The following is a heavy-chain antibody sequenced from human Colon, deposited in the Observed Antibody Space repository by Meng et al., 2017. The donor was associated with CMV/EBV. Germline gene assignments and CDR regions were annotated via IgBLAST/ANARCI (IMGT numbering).Heavy chain of an antibody. CDR1: GGSFSGYY. Sequence: SETLSLTCAVYGGSFSGYYWSWIRQPPGKGLEWIGEINHSGSTNYNPSLKSRVTISVDTSKNQFSLKLSSVTAADTAVYYCASTDSSGYYYWFDPWGQGTLVTVS. CDR3: ASTDSSGYYYWFDP. J-gene: IGHJ5*02. D-gene: IGHD3-22*01. V-gene: IGHV4-34*01. CDR2: INHSGST.